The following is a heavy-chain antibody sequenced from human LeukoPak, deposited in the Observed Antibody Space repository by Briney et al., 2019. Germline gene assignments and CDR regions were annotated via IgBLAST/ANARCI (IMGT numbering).Heavy chain of an antibody. CDR1: GFTFSNAW. J-gene: IGHJ4*02. V-gene: IGHV3-21*01. CDR2: ISGGGSYI. CDR3: ARDPVMRYSVYFIDQ. Sequence: GGSLRLSCAASGFTFSNAWMSWVRQAPGKGLEWVSSISGGGSYIYYADSVKGRFTISRDNAKNSMYLQMNSLRAEDTAVYYCARDPVMRYSVYFIDQWGQGTLVTVSS. D-gene: IGHD5/OR15-5a*01.